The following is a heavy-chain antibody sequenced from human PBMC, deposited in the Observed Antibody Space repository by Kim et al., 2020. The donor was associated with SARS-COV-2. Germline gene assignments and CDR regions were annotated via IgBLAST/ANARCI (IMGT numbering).Heavy chain of an antibody. J-gene: IGHJ6*01. CDR2: ISYDGSNK. CDR1: GFTFSSYA. Sequence: GGSLRLSCAASGFTFSSYAMHWVRQAPGKGLEWVAVISYDGSNKYYADSVKGRFTISRDNSKNTLYLQMNSLRAEDTAVYYCAREGVVVVAAYYYYGMDV. V-gene: IGHV3-30*04. CDR3: AREGVVVVAAYYYYGMDV. D-gene: IGHD2-15*01.